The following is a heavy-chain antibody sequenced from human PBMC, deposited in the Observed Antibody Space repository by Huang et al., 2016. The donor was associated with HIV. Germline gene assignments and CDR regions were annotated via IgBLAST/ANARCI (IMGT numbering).Heavy chain of an antibody. J-gene: IGHJ4*02. Sequence: EVQLVQSGAEVKKPGESLKISCKGSGYSFTNYWIGWVRQRPGKGLEWVGNIYPGDSDSRYSPSIQGQVTISADKSSNTAYLQGSSLKASDTAMYYCARRDCSSASCYRGSYHFDYWGQGTLVTVSS. CDR1: GYSFTNYW. D-gene: IGHD2-2*01. CDR2: IYPGDSDS. CDR3: ARRDCSSASCYRGSYHFDY. V-gene: IGHV5-51*01.